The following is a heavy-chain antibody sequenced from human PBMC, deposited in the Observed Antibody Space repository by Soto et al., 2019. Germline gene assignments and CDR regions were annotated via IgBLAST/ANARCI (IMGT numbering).Heavy chain of an antibody. Sequence: PGGSLRLSCTACGFIFSNYSIIWIRQAPWKGLEWVGTIRGNSYGAYYAYSVRGRFTISRDNSKNTMSLQLNSLRADDTAIYYCAKGRSENGLEWLDPCGQRTLVTVSS. CDR3: AKGRSENGLEWLDP. V-gene: IGHV3-23*01. CDR2: IRGNSYGA. CDR1: GFIFSNYS. J-gene: IGHJ5*02. D-gene: IGHD3-10*01.